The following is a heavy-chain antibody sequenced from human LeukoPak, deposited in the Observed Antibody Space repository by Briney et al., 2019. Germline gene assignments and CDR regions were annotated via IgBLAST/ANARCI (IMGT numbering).Heavy chain of an antibody. Sequence: GGSLRLSCAASGFTFSSYEMNWVRQAPGKGLEWVSSISSSSNYIYYADSLKGRFTISRVNAKNSLYLQMNSLRAEDTAVYYCARDPTSIAAPRYFDYWGQGTLVTVSS. CDR2: ISSSSNYI. D-gene: IGHD6-6*01. CDR3: ARDPTSIAAPRYFDY. J-gene: IGHJ4*02. CDR1: GFTFSSYE. V-gene: IGHV3-21*01.